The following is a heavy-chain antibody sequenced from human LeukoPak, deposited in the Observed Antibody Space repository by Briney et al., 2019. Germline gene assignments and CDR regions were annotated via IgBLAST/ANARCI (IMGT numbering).Heavy chain of an antibody. CDR2: INPNSGGT. Sequence: ASVKVSCKASGYTFTGYYMHWVRQAPGQGLEWMGRINPNSGGTNYAQKFQGRVTMTRDTSISTAYMELSRLRSDDTAVYYCARGPNLLEWLTFDYWGQGTLVTASS. CDR3: ARGPNLLEWLTFDY. V-gene: IGHV1-2*06. CDR1: GYTFTGYY. J-gene: IGHJ4*02. D-gene: IGHD3-3*01.